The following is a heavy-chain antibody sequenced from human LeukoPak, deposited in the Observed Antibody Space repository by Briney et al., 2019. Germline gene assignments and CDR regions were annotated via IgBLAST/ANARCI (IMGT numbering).Heavy chain of an antibody. V-gene: IGHV4-34*01. CDR1: GGSFSGYY. D-gene: IGHD5-18*01. Sequence: SETLSLTCAVYGGSFSGYYWSWIRQPPGKGLEWIGEINHSGSTNYNPSLKSRVTISVDTSENQFSLKLSSVTAADTAVYYCARVQLWSPYYYYGMDVWGKGTTVTVSS. J-gene: IGHJ6*04. CDR3: ARVQLWSPYYYYGMDV. CDR2: INHSGST.